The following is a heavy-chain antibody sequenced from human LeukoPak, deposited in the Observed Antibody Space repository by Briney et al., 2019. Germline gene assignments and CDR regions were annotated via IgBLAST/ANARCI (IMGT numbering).Heavy chain of an antibody. CDR3: ARGLGSHMDV. Sequence: GASVKVSCKASGYTFTSYAMNWVRQAPGQGLEWMGGIIPIFGTANYAQKFQGRVTITTDESTSTAYMELSSLRSEDTAVYYCARGLGSHMDVWGKGTTVTVSS. J-gene: IGHJ6*03. V-gene: IGHV1-69*05. CDR2: IIPIFGTA. D-gene: IGHD4-11*01. CDR1: GYTFTSYA.